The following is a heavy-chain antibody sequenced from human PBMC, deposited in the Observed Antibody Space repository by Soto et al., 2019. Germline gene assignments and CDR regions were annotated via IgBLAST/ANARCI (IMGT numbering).Heavy chain of an antibody. D-gene: IGHD1-26*01. J-gene: IGHJ3*02. CDR3: SRDMVRTLVGATAFDI. V-gene: IGHV3-7*01. CDR2: IKQDGSEK. Sequence: GGSLRLSCAASGFTFSSYWMSWVRQAPGKGLEWVANIKQDGSEKYYVDSVKGRFTISRDNAKNSLYLQMNSLRAEDTAVYYCSRDMVRTLVGATAFDIWGQGTMVTVSS. CDR1: GFTFSSYW.